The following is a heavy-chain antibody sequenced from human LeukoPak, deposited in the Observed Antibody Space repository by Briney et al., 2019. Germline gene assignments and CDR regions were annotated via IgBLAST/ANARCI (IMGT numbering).Heavy chain of an antibody. J-gene: IGHJ4*02. CDR3: ARGGYSFDY. CDR1: GFTLSGYW. CDR2: LHADGIER. D-gene: IGHD5-12*01. V-gene: IGHV3-7*01. Sequence: GGSLRLSCAASGFTLSGYWMSWIRQALGKGLEWVARLHADGIERYYVDPVKGRFTISRDNAKNSLHLQMYSLRLDDTAVYYCARGGYSFDYLGQGTLVTVSS.